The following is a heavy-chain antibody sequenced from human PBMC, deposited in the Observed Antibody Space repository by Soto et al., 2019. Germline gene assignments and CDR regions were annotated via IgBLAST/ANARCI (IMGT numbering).Heavy chain of an antibody. Sequence: GASVKVSCKASGYTFTSYYMHWVRQAPGQGLEWMGIINPSGGSTSYAQKFQGRVTMTRDTSTSTVYMELSSLRSEDTAVYYCAREISGWYLYYYYYGMDVWGQGTTVTVSS. CDR1: GYTFTSYY. D-gene: IGHD6-19*01. CDR3: AREISGWYLYYYYYGMDV. V-gene: IGHV1-46*01. CDR2: INPSGGST. J-gene: IGHJ6*02.